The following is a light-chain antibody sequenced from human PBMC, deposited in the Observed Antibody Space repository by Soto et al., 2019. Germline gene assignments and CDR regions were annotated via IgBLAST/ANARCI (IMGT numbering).Light chain of an antibody. CDR3: SSYAGSNNLVV. Sequence: QSVLTQPPSASGSPGQSVTISCTGTGSDVGAYNFVSWYQHHPGKAPQALIYEVYKRPSGVPDRFSGSKSGNTASLTVSGLQTEAEADYYCSSYAGSNNLVVFGGGTKLTVL. J-gene: IGLJ2*01. V-gene: IGLV2-8*01. CDR2: EVY. CDR1: GSDVGAYNF.